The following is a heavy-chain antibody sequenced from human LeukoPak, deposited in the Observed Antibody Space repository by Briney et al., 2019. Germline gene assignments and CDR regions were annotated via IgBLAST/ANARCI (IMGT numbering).Heavy chain of an antibody. D-gene: IGHD6-13*01. Sequence: GGSLRLSCAASGFTFSAYWMSWVRQAPGKGLEWVASIKEDGSEKDYVDSVKGRFTISRDNAKNSLYVQMNSLRAEDTALYYCAKGSSSWPGGSVYWGQGTLVTVSS. CDR1: GFTFSAYW. CDR2: IKEDGSEK. CDR3: AKGSSSWPGGSVY. J-gene: IGHJ4*02. V-gene: IGHV3-7*03.